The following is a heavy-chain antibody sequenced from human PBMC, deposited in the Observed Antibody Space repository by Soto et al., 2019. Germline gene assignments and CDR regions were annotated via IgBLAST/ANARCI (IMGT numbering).Heavy chain of an antibody. Sequence: SETLSLTCTVSGGSIYRSGYYWGWVRQPPGRGLEWIGNIDYNGVTYSNPSLKSRVTISRDTSKNQFSLKLTSVTAADTALYYCGKVLVGATGHTDSDSWGPGTLVTVSS. V-gene: IGHV4-39*01. J-gene: IGHJ4*02. D-gene: IGHD2-15*01. CDR1: GGSIYRSGYY. CDR2: IDYNGVT. CDR3: GKVLVGATGHTDSDS.